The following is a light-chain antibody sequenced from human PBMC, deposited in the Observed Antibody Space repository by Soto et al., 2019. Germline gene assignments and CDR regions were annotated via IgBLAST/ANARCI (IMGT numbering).Light chain of an antibody. CDR1: SSDVGAYNY. CDR3: AAWDDSLSAWV. V-gene: IGLV2-14*01. Sequence: QSVLTQPASVSASPGQSITISCTGTSSDVGAYNYVSWYQQYPGKGPKLMIFEVSNRPSGVSDRFSGSKSGHTASLTISGLQAEDEADYYCAAWDDSLSAWVFGGGTQLTVL. CDR2: EVS. J-gene: IGLJ3*02.